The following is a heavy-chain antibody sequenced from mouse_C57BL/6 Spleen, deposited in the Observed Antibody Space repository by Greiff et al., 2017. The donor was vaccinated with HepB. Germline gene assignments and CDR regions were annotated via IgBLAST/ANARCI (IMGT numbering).Heavy chain of an antibody. CDR2: IYPRDGST. J-gene: IGHJ4*01. D-gene: IGHD2-1*01. Sequence: QVHVKQSGPELVKPGASVKLSCKASGYTFTSYDINWVKQRPGQGLEWIGWIYPRDGSTKYNEKFKGKATLTVDTSSSTAYMELHSLTSEDSAVYFCARRGIEGNYNYYAMDYWGQGTSVTVSS. CDR1: GYTFTSYD. V-gene: IGHV1-85*01. CDR3: ARRGIEGNYNYYAMDY.